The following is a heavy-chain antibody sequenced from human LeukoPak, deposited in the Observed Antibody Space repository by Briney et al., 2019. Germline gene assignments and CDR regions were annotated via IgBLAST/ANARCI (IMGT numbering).Heavy chain of an antibody. Sequence: QTGGSLRLSCAASGFTFSSYWMSWVRQAPGKGLEWVANIKQDGSEKYYVDSVKGRFTISRDNAKNSLYLQMNSLRAEDTAVYYCARNDWEGIAAAGTFDYWGQGTLVTVSS. V-gene: IGHV3-7*01. D-gene: IGHD6-13*01. CDR3: ARNDWEGIAAAGTFDY. J-gene: IGHJ4*02. CDR1: GFTFSSYW. CDR2: IKQDGSEK.